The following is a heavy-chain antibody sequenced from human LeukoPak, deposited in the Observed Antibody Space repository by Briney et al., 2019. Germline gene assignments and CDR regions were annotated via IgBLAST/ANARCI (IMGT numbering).Heavy chain of an antibody. D-gene: IGHD3-22*01. Sequence: ASVKVSCKASGYTFTGYYMHWVRQAPGQGLEWMGWINPNSGGTNYAQKFQGRVTITADKSTSTAYMELSSLRSEDTAVYYCARAGSYYDSSDHQIGDYWGQGTLVTVSS. CDR2: INPNSGGT. CDR3: ARAGSYYDSSDHQIGDY. J-gene: IGHJ4*02. V-gene: IGHV1-2*02. CDR1: GYTFTGYY.